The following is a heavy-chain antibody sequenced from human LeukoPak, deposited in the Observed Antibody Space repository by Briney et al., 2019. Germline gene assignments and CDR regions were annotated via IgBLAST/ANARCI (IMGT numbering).Heavy chain of an antibody. J-gene: IGHJ4*02. V-gene: IGHV3-11*01. CDR1: GFTFSDYY. CDR3: ARARNYGSAYFDY. CDR2: ISSSGSTI. D-gene: IGHD3-10*01. Sequence: GGSLRLSCAASGFTFSDYYMSWIRQAPGKGLEWDSYISSSGSTIYYADSVKGRFTISRDNAKNSLYLQMNSLRAEDTAVYYCARARNYGSAYFDYWGQGTLVTVSS.